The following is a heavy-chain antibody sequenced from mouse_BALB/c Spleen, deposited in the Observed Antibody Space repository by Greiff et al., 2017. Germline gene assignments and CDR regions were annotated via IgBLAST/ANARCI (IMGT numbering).Heavy chain of an antibody. Sequence: EVKLVESGGGLVKPGGSLKLSCAASGFTFSSYAMSWVRQTPEKRLEWVASISSGGSTYYPDSVKGRFTISRDNARNILYLQMSSLRSEDTAMYYCAREITTPYAMNYGGQGTSVTVSS. D-gene: IGHD2-4*01. J-gene: IGHJ4*01. V-gene: IGHV5-6-5*01. CDR3: AREITTPYAMNY. CDR2: ISSGGST. CDR1: GFTFSSYA.